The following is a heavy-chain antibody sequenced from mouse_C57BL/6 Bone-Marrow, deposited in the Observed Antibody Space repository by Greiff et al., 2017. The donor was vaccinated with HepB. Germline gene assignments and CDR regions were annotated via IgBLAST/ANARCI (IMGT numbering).Heavy chain of an antibody. CDR2: ISSGGSYT. CDR1: GFTFSSYG. J-gene: IGHJ4*01. V-gene: IGHV5-6*01. CDR3: ARHKYDYSYAMDY. Sequence: DVHLVESGGDLVKPGGSLKLSCAASGFTFSSYGMSWVRQTPDKRLEWVATISSGGSYTYYPDSVKGRFTISRDNAKNTLYLQMSSLKSEDTAMYYCARHKYDYSYAMDYWGQGTSVTVSS. D-gene: IGHD2-4*01.